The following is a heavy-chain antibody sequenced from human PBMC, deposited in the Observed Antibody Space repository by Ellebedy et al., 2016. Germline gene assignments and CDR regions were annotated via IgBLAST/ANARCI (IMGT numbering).Heavy chain of an antibody. CDR1: GFSLSTSAVV. CDR3: VHRTTVTSVDY. V-gene: IGHV2-5*01. J-gene: IGHJ4*02. Sequence: SGPTLVKPTQTLTLTCTFSGFSLSTSAVVVGWVRQPPGKAPEWLAFIYGNDDKRYSPSLNSRLTITKDSSKSQVVLTVTNMDPVDTGTYYCVHRTTVTSVDYWGQGTLVTFSS. D-gene: IGHD4-11*01. CDR2: IYGNDDK.